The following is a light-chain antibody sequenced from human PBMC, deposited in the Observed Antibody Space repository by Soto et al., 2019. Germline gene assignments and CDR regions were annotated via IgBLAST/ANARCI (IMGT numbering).Light chain of an antibody. CDR3: MQGTHWPYT. J-gene: IGKJ2*01. CDR2: KVS. CDR1: RSLIYTDGNTY. V-gene: IGKV2-30*01. Sequence: DVVMTQSPLSLPVTLGQPASISCRASRSLIYTDGNTYLNWFHQRPGQSPRRLFAKVSNRDSGVPDRFSGSGSGTDITLKICRVEAEDVGLYYCMQGTHWPYTFGQGTKLEIK.